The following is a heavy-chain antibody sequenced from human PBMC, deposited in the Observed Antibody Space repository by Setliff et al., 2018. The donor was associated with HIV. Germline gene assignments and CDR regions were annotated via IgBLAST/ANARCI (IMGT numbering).Heavy chain of an antibody. CDR2: ISAYNGNT. J-gene: IGHJ3*02. Sequence: GASVKVSCKASGYTFTSYGISWVRQAPGQGLGWMGWISAYNGNTNYAQKLKGRVTMTADTSTSTAYMEVRSLRSDDTAVYYCARKGTGDAFDIWGQGTMVTVSS. CDR3: ARKGTGDAFDI. CDR1: GYTFTSYG. V-gene: IGHV1-18*01. D-gene: IGHD1-1*01.